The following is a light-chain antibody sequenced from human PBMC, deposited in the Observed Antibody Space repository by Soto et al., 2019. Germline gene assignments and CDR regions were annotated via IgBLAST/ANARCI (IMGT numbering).Light chain of an antibody. CDR3: QTWGTGIRLV. J-gene: IGLJ2*01. V-gene: IGLV4-69*01. CDR1: SGHSSYA. CDR2: LNSDGSH. Sequence: QLVLTQSPSASASLGASVKLTCTLSSGHSSYAIAWHQQQPEKGPRYLMKLNSDGSHSKGDGIPDRFSGSSSGAERYLTISGLQSEDEADYYCQTWGTGIRLVFGGGTKVTVL.